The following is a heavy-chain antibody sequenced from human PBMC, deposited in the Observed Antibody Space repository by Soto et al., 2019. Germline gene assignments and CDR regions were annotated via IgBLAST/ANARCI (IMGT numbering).Heavy chain of an antibody. CDR3: ARDKWYCSGGSCYDFDY. D-gene: IGHD2-15*01. Sequence: VAVISYDGSNKYYADSVKGLFTISRDNSKNTLYLQMNSLRAEDTAVYYCARDKWYCSGGSCYDFDYWGQGTLVTVSS. V-gene: IGHV3-30-3*01. CDR2: ISYDGSNK. J-gene: IGHJ4*02.